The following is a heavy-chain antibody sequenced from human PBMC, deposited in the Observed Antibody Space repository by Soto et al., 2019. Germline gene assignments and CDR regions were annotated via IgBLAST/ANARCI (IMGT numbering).Heavy chain of an antibody. D-gene: IGHD3-3*01. J-gene: IGHJ4*02. CDR3: ARGNYDFWSGYYKGGDYFDY. CDR2: INPSGGST. V-gene: IGHV1-46*01. CDR1: GYTFTSYY. Sequence: GASAKVSCKASGYTFTSYYMHWVRQAPGQGLEWMGIINPSGGSTSYAQKFQGRVTMTRDTSTSTVYMELSSLRSEDTAVYYCARGNYDFWSGYYKGGDYFDYWGQGTLVTVSS.